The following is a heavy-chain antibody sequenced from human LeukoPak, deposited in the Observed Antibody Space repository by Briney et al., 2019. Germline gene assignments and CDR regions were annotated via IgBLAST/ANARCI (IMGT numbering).Heavy chain of an antibody. J-gene: IGHJ4*02. CDR1: GGSISSGSYY. CDR2: IYTSGST. D-gene: IGHD6-13*01. CDR3: ASDSSSSDY. Sequence: SQTLSLTCTVSGGSISSGSYYWSWIRQPAGKGLEWIGRIYTSGSTNYNPSLKSRVTISVDTSKNQFSLKLSSVTAADTAVHYCASDSSSSDYWGQGTLVTVSS. V-gene: IGHV4-61*02.